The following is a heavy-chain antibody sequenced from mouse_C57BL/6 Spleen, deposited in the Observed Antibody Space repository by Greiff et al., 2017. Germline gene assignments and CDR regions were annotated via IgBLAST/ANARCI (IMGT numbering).Heavy chain of an antibody. V-gene: IGHV1-81*01. D-gene: IGHD1-1*01. CDR2: IYPRSGNT. Sequence: QVQLQQSGAELARPGASVKLSCKASGYTFTSYGISWVKQRTGQGLEWIGEIYPRSGNTYYNEKFKGKATLTADKSSSTAYMELRSLTSEDSAGYFCARRGYGSSHYYAMNYWGQGTSVTVSS. CDR1: GYTFTSYG. J-gene: IGHJ4*01. CDR3: ARRGYGSSHYYAMNY.